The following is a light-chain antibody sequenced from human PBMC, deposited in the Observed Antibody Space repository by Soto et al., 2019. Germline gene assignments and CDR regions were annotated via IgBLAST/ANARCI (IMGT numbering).Light chain of an antibody. J-gene: IGKJ1*01. Sequence: DIQMTQSPSTLSASVGDRVTITCRASQSISSWLAWYQQKPGKAPELLIYAASNLQREVPSRFRDSGSGTVFTLTISSLQPEDFASYYCQQSYNVRSWTFGQGTKVDIK. V-gene: IGKV1-39*01. CDR3: QQSYNVRSWT. CDR2: AAS. CDR1: QSISSW.